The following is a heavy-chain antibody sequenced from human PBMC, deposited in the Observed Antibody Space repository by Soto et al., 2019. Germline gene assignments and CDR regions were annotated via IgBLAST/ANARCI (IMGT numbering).Heavy chain of an antibody. CDR2: INRSGST. CDR3: ASQTMVRGVMGY. J-gene: IGHJ4*02. D-gene: IGHD3-10*01. V-gene: IGHV4-34*01. Sequence: PSETLSLTCAVYGGSFSCYYWSWIRQPPGKGLEWIGEINRSGSTNYNPSLKSRVTISVDTSKNQFSLKLSSVTAADTAVYYCASQTMVRGVMGYWGQGTLVTVSS. CDR1: GGSFSCYY.